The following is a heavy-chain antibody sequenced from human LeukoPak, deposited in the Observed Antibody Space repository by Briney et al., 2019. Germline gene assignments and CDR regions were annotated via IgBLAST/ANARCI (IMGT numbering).Heavy chain of an antibody. CDR2: ISGSGGST. D-gene: IGHD6-19*01. CDR3: AKDHRYSSGWYGYYFDY. Sequence: GGSLRLSCEASGFTLSDHYMDWVRQAPGKGLEWVSAISGSGGSTYYADSVKGRFTISKDNSKNTLYLQMNSLRAEDTAVYYCAKDHRYSSGWYGYYFDYWGQGTLVTVSS. CDR1: GFTLSDHY. V-gene: IGHV3-23*01. J-gene: IGHJ4*02.